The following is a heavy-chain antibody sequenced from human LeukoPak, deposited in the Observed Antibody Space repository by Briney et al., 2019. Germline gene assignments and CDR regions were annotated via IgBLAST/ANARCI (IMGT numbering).Heavy chain of an antibody. Sequence: PGGFLRLSCAASGFTFSSYWMSWVRQAPGKGLEWVANIKQDGSEKYYVDSVKGRFTISRDNAKNSLYLQMDSLRAEDTAVYYCARDKIVGATFFDFWGQGTLVTVSS. CDR2: IKQDGSEK. V-gene: IGHV3-7*01. CDR1: GFTFSSYW. J-gene: IGHJ4*02. D-gene: IGHD1-26*01. CDR3: ARDKIVGATFFDF.